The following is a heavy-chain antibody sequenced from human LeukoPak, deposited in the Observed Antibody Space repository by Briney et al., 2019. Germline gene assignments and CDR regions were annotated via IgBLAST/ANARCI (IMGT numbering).Heavy chain of an antibody. CDR1: GFSFEDYA. CDR3: VKERSTTGYFED. Sequence: PGRSLRLSCAASGFSFEDYAMHWVRQAPGKGLDWVAAISWNSRSINYADSVKGRFTISRDNAKNSLYLQMNSLRVEDTAFYYCVKERSTTGYFEDWGQGTLVTVSS. CDR2: ISWNSRSI. D-gene: IGHD6-13*01. V-gene: IGHV3-9*01. J-gene: IGHJ4*02.